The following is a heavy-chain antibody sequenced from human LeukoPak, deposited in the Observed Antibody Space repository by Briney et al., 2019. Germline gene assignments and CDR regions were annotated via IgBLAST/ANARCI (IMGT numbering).Heavy chain of an antibody. CDR1: GFIFSNAW. J-gene: IGHJ4*02. V-gene: IGHV3-15*07. Sequence: GGSLRLSCAASGFIFSNAWMNWVRQAPGKGLEWVGRIKSKTDGGTTDYAAPVKGRFIISRDDSKNTLYLQMNSLKTEDTALYYCTTVYLTGEGNDYRGQGTLVTVSS. CDR2: IKSKTDGGTT. D-gene: IGHD3-9*01. CDR3: TTVYLTGEGNDY.